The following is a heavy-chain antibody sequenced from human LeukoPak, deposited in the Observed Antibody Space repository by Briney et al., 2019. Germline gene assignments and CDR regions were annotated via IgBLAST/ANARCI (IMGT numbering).Heavy chain of an antibody. Sequence: SETQSLTCAVYGGSFSGYYWSWIRQPPGKGLEWIGEINHSGSTNYNPSLKSRVTISVDTSKNQFSLKLSSVTAADTAVYYCARGGDYYDSSGYYHFDYWGQGTLVTVSS. CDR2: INHSGST. J-gene: IGHJ4*02. CDR1: GGSFSGYY. V-gene: IGHV4-34*01. D-gene: IGHD3-22*01. CDR3: ARGGDYYDSSGYYHFDY.